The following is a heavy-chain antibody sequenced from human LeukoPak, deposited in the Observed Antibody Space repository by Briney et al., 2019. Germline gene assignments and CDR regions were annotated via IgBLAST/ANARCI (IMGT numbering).Heavy chain of an antibody. Sequence: PSETLSLTCTVYGGSISSYFWSWLRQPPGKGLEWIGEINHSGSTNYNPSLKRRVTISVDTSKNQFSLKLSSVTAADTAVYYCARGSLFLSSWYGYWGQGTLVTVSS. D-gene: IGHD6-13*01. CDR1: GGSISSYF. CDR3: ARGSLFLSSWYGY. V-gene: IGHV4-34*01. CDR2: INHSGST. J-gene: IGHJ4*02.